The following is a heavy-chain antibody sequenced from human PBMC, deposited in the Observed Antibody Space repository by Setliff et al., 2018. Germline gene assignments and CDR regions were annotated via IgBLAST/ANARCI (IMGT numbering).Heavy chain of an antibody. D-gene: IGHD3-22*01. CDR2: IIPIFGTA. J-gene: IGHJ4*02. CDR3: ARERGSYDSSTHYTYYFDY. Sequence: GASVKVSCKASGGTFRNYGISWVRQAPGQGLDWMGGIIPIFGTANYAQKFQGRVTITTDDSTNTAYMELSSLRSEDTAVYFCARERGSYDSSTHYTYYFDYWGQGTPVTVSS. CDR1: GGTFRNYG. V-gene: IGHV1-69*05.